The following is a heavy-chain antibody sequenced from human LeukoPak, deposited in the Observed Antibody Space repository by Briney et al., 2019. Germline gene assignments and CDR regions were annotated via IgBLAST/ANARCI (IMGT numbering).Heavy chain of an antibody. CDR2: LNPNNGDT. CDR3: ARGLSSTSNWGFDY. Sequence: GASVKVSCKTSGYTFIDYFIHWVRQAPGQGLEWMGRLNPNNGDTYYAQDFQGRVTMTRDTSISTAYMELSRLTSDDTAVYYCARGLSSTSNWGFDYWGQGTLVTVSS. D-gene: IGHD7-27*01. J-gene: IGHJ4*02. CDR1: GYTFIDYF. V-gene: IGHV1-2*06.